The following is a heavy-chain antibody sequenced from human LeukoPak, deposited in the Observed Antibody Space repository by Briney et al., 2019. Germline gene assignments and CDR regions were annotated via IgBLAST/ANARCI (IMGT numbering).Heavy chain of an antibody. CDR1: GFTFDDYA. CDR2: ISWNSGSI. Sequence: GGSLRLSCAASGFTFDDYAMHWVRQAPGKGLEWVSGISWNSGSIGYADSVKGRFTISRDNAKNSLYLQMNSLRAEDTALYYCASWYDAFDIWGQGTMVTVSS. V-gene: IGHV3-9*01. J-gene: IGHJ3*02. CDR3: ASWYDAFDI. D-gene: IGHD6-13*01.